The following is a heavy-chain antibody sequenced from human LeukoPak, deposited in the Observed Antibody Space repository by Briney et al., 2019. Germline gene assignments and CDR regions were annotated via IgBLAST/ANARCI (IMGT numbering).Heavy chain of an antibody. Sequence: TTSQTLSLTCTVSGGSISSGDYYWSWIRQPPGKGLEWIGYIYYSGSTYYNPSLKSRVTISVDTSKNQFSLKLSSVTAADTAVYYCARAAYRFGESGFDPWGQGTLVTVSP. J-gene: IGHJ5*02. D-gene: IGHD3-10*01. CDR2: IYYSGST. CDR3: ARAAYRFGESGFDP. V-gene: IGHV4-30-4*01. CDR1: GGSISSGDYY.